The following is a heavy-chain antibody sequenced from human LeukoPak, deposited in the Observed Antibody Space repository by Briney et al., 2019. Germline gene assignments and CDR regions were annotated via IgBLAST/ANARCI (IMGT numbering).Heavy chain of an antibody. CDR2: INHSGST. J-gene: IGHJ3*02. V-gene: IGHV4-34*01. CDR1: GGSFSGYY. Sequence: SETLSLTCAVYGGSFSGYYWSWIRQPPGKGLEWIGEINHSGSTNYNPSLKSRVTISVDTSKNQFSLKLSSVTAADTAVYYCARSDLSSAFPDAFDIWGQGTLVTVSS. CDR3: ARSDLSSAFPDAFDI.